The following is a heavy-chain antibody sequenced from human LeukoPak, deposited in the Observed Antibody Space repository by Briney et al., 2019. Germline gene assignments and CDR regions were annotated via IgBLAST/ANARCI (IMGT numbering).Heavy chain of an antibody. CDR1: GFTFRSYA. Sequence: GGSLRLSCAASGFTFRSYAIYWVRQAPGKGLEWVSGISGSGGDTYFADSVKGRFTISRDNSKNTVFLQMDSLRAEDTAVYYRAKTTAGYSSGRYPGWSVDYWGLGTLVTVSS. CDR2: ISGSGGDT. J-gene: IGHJ4*02. D-gene: IGHD6-19*01. V-gene: IGHV3-23*01. CDR3: AKTTAGYSSGRYPGWSVDY.